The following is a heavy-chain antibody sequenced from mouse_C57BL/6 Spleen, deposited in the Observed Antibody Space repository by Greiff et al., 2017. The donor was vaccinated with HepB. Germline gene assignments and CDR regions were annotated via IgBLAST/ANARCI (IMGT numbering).Heavy chain of an antibody. J-gene: IGHJ4*01. CDR1: GFTFSDAW. D-gene: IGHD3-1*01. CDR2: IRNKANNHAT. Sequence: EVQRVESGGGLVQPGGSMKLSCAASGFTFSDAWMDWVRQSPEKGLEWVAEIRNKANNHATYYAESVKGRFTISRDDSKSSVYLQMNSLRAEDTGIYYCTRLIGGYYYAMDYWGQGTSVTVSS. CDR3: TRLIGGYYYAMDY. V-gene: IGHV6-6*01.